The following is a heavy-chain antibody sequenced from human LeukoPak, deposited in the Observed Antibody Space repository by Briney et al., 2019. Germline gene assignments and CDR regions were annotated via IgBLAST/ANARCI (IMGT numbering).Heavy chain of an antibody. CDR3: AKDLSRSSSPPGAY. J-gene: IGHJ4*02. D-gene: IGHD6-6*01. V-gene: IGHV3-23*01. Sequence: GGSLRLXCAASGFTFRSYAMSWVRQAPGEGLEWVSAISGSTYYADSVKGRFTISRDNSKNTLYLQMNSLRAEDTAVYYCAKDLSRSSSPPGAYWGQGTLVTVSS. CDR2: ISGST. CDR1: GFTFRSYA.